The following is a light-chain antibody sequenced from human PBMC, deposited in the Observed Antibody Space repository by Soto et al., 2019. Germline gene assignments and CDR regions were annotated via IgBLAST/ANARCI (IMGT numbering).Light chain of an antibody. CDR1: QSVSSW. Sequence: DIHMTQSPSTLSASVGDRVTITCRASQSVSSWLAWYQQKPGKAPKLLIYKASSLESGVPSRFSGSGSGTEFTLTISSLQPDDFATYYCQQYDSYPLTFGQGTKLEIK. V-gene: IGKV1-5*03. CDR3: QQYDSYPLT. J-gene: IGKJ2*01. CDR2: KAS.